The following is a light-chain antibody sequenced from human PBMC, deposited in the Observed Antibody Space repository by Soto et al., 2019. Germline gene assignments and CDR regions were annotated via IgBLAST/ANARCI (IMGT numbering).Light chain of an antibody. CDR2: DVN. V-gene: IGLV2-14*01. J-gene: IGLJ2*01. CDR1: SSDVGGYNY. Sequence: QSALTQPASVSGSPGQSITISCTGTSSDVGGYNYVSWYQQHPGKAPKLIIYDVNNRPSGVSNRFSGSKSGNTASLTISGLQAEDEAEYHCSSYRRSSTLVFGGGTKVTVL. CDR3: SSYRRSSTLV.